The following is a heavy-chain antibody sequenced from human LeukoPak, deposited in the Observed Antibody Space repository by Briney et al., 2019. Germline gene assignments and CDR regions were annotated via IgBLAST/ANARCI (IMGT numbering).Heavy chain of an antibody. D-gene: IGHD4-17*01. J-gene: IGHJ2*01. CDR1: GYTFTSYY. CDR3: ARSTVKPWYFDL. Sequence: ASVKVSCKASGYTFTSYYMHWVRQAPGQGLEWMGIINPSGGSTSYAQKFQGRVTMTRDTSTSTVYMELSSLRSEHTAVYYCARSTVKPWYFDLWGRGTLVTVSS. CDR2: INPSGGST. V-gene: IGHV1-46*01.